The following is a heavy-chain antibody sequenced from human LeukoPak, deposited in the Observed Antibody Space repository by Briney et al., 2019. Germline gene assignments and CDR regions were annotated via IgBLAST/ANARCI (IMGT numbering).Heavy chain of an antibody. D-gene: IGHD1-26*01. V-gene: IGHV3-48*04. CDR2: ISSLSGTI. Sequence: HPGGSLRLSCAASGFTFSSYSMNWVRQAPGEGLEWVSYISSLSGTIYYADSVKGRFTISRDNAKNSLYLQMNSLRAEDTAVYYCASGGIVGATPGWYWGQGTLVTVSS. J-gene: IGHJ4*02. CDR1: GFTFSSYS. CDR3: ASGGIVGATPGWY.